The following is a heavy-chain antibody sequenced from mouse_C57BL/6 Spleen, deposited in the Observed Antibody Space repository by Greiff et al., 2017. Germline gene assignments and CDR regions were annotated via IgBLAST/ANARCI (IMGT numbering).Heavy chain of an antibody. CDR1: GYTFTDYE. CDR3: SSYSGSGYYFDD. Sequence: QVQLQQSGAELVRPGASVTLSCKASGYTFTDYEMHWVKQTPVHGLEWIGAIDPETGGTAYTQKFQGKAILTADKSSSTAYMELRSLTSEDSAVXYCSSYSGSGYYFDDWGQGTTLTVSS. D-gene: IGHD1-1*01. V-gene: IGHV1-15*01. J-gene: IGHJ2*01. CDR2: IDPETGGT.